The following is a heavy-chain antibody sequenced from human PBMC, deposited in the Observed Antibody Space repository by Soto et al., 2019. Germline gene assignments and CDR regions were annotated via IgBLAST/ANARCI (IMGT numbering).Heavy chain of an antibody. Sequence: GASVEVSCKASGYTFTGYYIHWVRQAPGQGLEWMGWINPNGGGTNYAQKFQDWVTMTRDTSISTAYMELSRLKSDDTAVYYCARVATIFGVVPDYWGQGTLVTVSS. J-gene: IGHJ4*02. CDR2: INPNGGGT. CDR3: ARVATIFGVVPDY. V-gene: IGHV1-2*04. D-gene: IGHD3-3*01. CDR1: GYTFTGYY.